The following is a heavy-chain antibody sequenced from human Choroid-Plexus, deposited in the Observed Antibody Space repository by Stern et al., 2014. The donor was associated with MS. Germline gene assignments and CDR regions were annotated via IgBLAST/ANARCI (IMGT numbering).Heavy chain of an antibody. CDR3: AKDRQYLTYFFDH. CDR1: GFTLGSCA. Sequence: VHLVESGGGVVQPGRPLRLSCVAAGFTLGSCAMHWVRQAPGKGLEWVAGVSCDGSNKYYADSVKGRFTISRDNSQNTLYMQMSSLRPEDTAVYYCAKDRQYLTYFFDHWGQGSLVTVSS. V-gene: IGHV3-30*18. J-gene: IGHJ5*02. CDR2: VSCDGSNK. D-gene: IGHD2/OR15-2a*01.